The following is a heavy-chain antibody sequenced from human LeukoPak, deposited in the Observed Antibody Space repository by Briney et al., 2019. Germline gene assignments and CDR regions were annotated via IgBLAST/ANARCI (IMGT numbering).Heavy chain of an antibody. CDR3: ARIVVPAAKFYYYYMDV. CDR2: INHSGST. V-gene: IGHV4-34*01. J-gene: IGHJ6*03. Sequence: SETLSLTCAVYGGSFSGYYWSWIRQPPGKGLEWIGEINHSGSTNYNPSLKRRVTISVDTSKNQFSLKLSSVTAADTAVYYCARIVVPAAKFYYYYMDVWGKGTTVTVSS. D-gene: IGHD2-2*01. CDR1: GGSFSGYY.